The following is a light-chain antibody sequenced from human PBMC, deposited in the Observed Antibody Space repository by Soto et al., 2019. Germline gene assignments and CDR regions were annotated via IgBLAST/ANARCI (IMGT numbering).Light chain of an antibody. CDR1: QSVNSY. CDR3: QQRSNLLT. CDR2: DAS. Sequence: EIVLTQSPATLSLSPGERATLSCRASQSVNSYLAWHQQKPGQAPRLLIYDASNRATGIPARFSGSGSGTDFTLTISSLEPEDFAVYYCQQRSNLLTFGGGTRVEIK. V-gene: IGKV3-11*01. J-gene: IGKJ4*01.